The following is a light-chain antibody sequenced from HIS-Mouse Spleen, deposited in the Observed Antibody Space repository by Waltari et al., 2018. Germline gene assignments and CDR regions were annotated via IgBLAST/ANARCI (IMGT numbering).Light chain of an antibody. CDR2: EGS. J-gene: IGLJ3*02. CDR1: SSDVGNDNP. Sequence: QSALTQPASVSGSPGQSIPISCTGTSSDVGNDNPVAWYQQHPGKAPKLMIYEGSKRPSGVSNRFSGSKSGNTASLTISGLQAEDEADYYCCSYAGSSTWVFGGGTKLTVL. CDR3: CSYAGSSTWV. V-gene: IGLV2-23*01.